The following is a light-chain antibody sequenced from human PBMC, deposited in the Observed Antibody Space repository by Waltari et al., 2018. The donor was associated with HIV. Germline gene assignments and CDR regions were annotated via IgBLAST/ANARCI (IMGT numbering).Light chain of an antibody. J-gene: IGLJ1*01. CDR2: NNN. V-gene: IGLV1-44*01. Sequence: QSVLTQQPSASGTPGQRVSISCSGSSSNIGTRTVNWFQQLPGTAPTLLIYNNNQRPSGVPDRFSGSKSGTSASLAISGLQSEDEADYYCAAWDDRMNGFYVFGTGTKVTVL. CDR1: SSNIGTRT. CDR3: AAWDDRMNGFYV.